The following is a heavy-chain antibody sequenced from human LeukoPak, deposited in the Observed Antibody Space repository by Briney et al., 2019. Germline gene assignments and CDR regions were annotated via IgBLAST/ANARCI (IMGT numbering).Heavy chain of an antibody. CDR3: ARGGLYNWNIDY. V-gene: IGHV1-2*02. D-gene: IGHD1/OR15-1a*01. Sequence: ASVKVSCKASGYTFSDYYMHWVRQAPGQGLEWMGWINPNTGSTNYAQKFQGRVTMTRDTSISTGYVELSRLRSDDTAVYYCARGGLYNWNIDYWGQGSLVTVSS. CDR2: INPNTGST. J-gene: IGHJ4*02. CDR1: GYTFSDYY.